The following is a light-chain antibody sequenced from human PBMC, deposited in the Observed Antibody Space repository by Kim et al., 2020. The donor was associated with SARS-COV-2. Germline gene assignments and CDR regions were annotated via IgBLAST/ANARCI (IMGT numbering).Light chain of an antibody. CDR2: WAS. J-gene: IGKJ4*01. V-gene: IGKV4-1*01. CDR3: QQYYRTPPT. CDR1: QSVLYRSNNKSY. Sequence: ATINCKSSQSVLYRSNNKSYLAGYQQKRGQPPKLLVYWASTREAGVPDRFSGSGSGTDFTLTVSSLRAEDVAVYYCQQYYRTPPTFGGGTKVGIK.